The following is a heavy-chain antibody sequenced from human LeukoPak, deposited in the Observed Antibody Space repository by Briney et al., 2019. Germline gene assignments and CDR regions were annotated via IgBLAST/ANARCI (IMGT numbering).Heavy chain of an antibody. V-gene: IGHV3-48*04. Sequence: PGGSLRLSCAASGFTFSSYSMNWVRQAPGKGLEWVSYISSSSSTIYYADSVKGRFTISRDNAKNSLYLQMNSLRAEDTAVYYCAKTYHYASGNFWGQGTLVTVSS. D-gene: IGHD3-10*01. CDR1: GFTFSSYS. J-gene: IGHJ4*02. CDR2: ISSSSSTI. CDR3: AKTYHYASGNF.